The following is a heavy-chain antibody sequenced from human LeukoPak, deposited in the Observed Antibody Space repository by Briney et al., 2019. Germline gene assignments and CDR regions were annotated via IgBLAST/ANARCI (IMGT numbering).Heavy chain of an antibody. J-gene: IGHJ4*02. V-gene: IGHV3-66*01. D-gene: IGHD5-18*01. CDR2: IYSGGST. CDR1: GFTVSSNY. CDR3: ARTAVGYSYGFGVLYFDY. Sequence: GGSLTLSCAASGFTVSSNYISWVRQAPGKGLEWVSVIYSGGSTYCADSVKGRFTISRGNSKNTLYLQMNSLSAEDTAVYYCARTAVGYSYGFGVLYFDYWGQGTLVTVSS.